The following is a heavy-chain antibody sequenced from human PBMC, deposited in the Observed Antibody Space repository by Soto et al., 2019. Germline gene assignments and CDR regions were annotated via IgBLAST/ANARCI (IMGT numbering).Heavy chain of an antibody. CDR1: GFRFKSFV. V-gene: IGHV3-30*19. J-gene: IGHJ4*02. D-gene: IGHD3-16*01. CDR2: TSYDGNNK. Sequence: QVQLVESGGGVVQPGTSLRLSCAASGFRFKSFVMHWVRQAPGKGLEWVAFTSYDGNNKDYGDSVKGRFTVSRDNSQNTLHLQMDFLRPEDTAPYYCARWGTTGGFDLWGQGTLVSVSS. CDR3: ARWGTTGGFDL.